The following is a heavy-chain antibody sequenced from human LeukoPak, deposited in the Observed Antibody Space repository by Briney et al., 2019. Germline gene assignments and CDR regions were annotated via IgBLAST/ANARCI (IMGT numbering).Heavy chain of an antibody. CDR3: AAAYYDILTGYFPFDY. CDR2: IVVGSGNT. Sequence: ASVKVSCKASGFTFTSSAMQWVRQARGQRLEWIGWIVVGSGNTNYAQKFQERATITRDMSTSTAYMELSSLRSEDTAVYYCAAAYYDILTGYFPFDYWGQGTLVTVSS. J-gene: IGHJ4*02. D-gene: IGHD3-9*01. V-gene: IGHV1-58*02. CDR1: GFTFTSSA.